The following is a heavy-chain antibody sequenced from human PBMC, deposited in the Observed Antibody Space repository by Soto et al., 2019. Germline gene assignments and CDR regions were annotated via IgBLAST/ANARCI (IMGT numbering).Heavy chain of an antibody. CDR3: ARDGFGRYDGSGSEAFDI. CDR2: IYTSGTT. J-gene: IGHJ3*02. Sequence: LRLSCAASGFTVSDKYMNWVRQAPGKGLEWVSVIYTSGTTYYADSVKGRFTISRDNFKNSLYLQMNSLRAEDTAMYYCARDGFGRYDGSGSEAFDIWGRGTMVTVSS. D-gene: IGHD3-10*01. CDR1: GFTVSDKY. V-gene: IGHV3-53*01.